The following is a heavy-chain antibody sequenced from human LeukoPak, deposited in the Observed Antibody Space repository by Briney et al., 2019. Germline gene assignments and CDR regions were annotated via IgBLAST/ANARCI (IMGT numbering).Heavy chain of an antibody. CDR3: ALGGDRVVVPAAIQDYYYGMDV. CDR1: GYTFTSYE. Sequence: ASVKVSCKASGYTFTSYEINWVRQATGQGLEWMGWMNPNSGNTDYAQKFQGRVTMTRNTSISAAYMQLSSLRSEDTAVYYCALGGDRVVVPAAIQDYYYGMDVWGQETTVTVSS. V-gene: IGHV1-8*01. CDR2: MNPNSGNT. D-gene: IGHD2-2*02. J-gene: IGHJ6*02.